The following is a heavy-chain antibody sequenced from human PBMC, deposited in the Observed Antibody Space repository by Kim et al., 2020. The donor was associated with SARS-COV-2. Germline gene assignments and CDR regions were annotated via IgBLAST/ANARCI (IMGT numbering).Heavy chain of an antibody. CDR2: IDPSDSYT. CDR3: AIHDLYCSGGSCYYRFDY. V-gene: IGHV5-10-1*01. Sequence: GESLKISCKGSGYSFTSYWISWVRQMPGKGLEWMGRIDPSDSYTNYSPSFQGHVTIAADKSISTAYLQWSSLKASDTAMYYCAIHDLYCSGGSCYYRFDYWGQGTLLTVSS. D-gene: IGHD2-15*01. CDR1: GYSFTSYW. J-gene: IGHJ4*02.